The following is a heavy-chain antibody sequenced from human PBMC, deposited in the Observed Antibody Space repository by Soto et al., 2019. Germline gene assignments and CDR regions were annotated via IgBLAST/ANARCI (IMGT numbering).Heavy chain of an antibody. J-gene: IGHJ4*02. D-gene: IGHD2-8*01. CDR1: VFPLADYA. CDR3: AKDGYCTNGVCYRGFDY. CDR2: ISWNSGSI. Sequence: GGSLRLSCAASVFPLADYAMHWVRQAPGKGLEWVSGISWNSGSIGYADSVKGRFTISRDNAKNSLYLQMNSLRAEDTALYYCAKDGYCTNGVCYRGFDYWGQGTLVTVSS. V-gene: IGHV3-9*01.